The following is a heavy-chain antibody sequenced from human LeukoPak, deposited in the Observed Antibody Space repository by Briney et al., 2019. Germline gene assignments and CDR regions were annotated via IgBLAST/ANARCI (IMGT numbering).Heavy chain of an antibody. CDR2: IYYSGST. CDR1: GGSISSGGYY. V-gene: IGHV4-31*03. Sequence: SQTLSLTCTVSGGSISSGGYYWSWIRHHPGKGLEWIGYIYYSGSTYYNPSLKSRVTISVDTSKNQFSLKLSSVTAADTAVYYCASTPDYGDYVLGYWGQGTLVTVSS. J-gene: IGHJ4*02. CDR3: ASTPDYGDYVLGY. D-gene: IGHD4-17*01.